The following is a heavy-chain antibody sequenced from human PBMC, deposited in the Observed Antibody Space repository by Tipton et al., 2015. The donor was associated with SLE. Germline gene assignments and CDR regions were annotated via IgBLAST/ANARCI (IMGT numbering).Heavy chain of an antibody. CDR1: GFTFSSYS. D-gene: IGHD7-27*01. CDR2: IYRSGST. J-gene: IGHJ4*02. CDR3: ARDPRLNWDYGTYFDY. V-gene: IGHV4-38-2*02. Sequence: LRLSCAASGFTFSSYSMNWVRQAPGKGLEWIGSIYRSGSTYYNPSLKSRVTISVDTSKNQFSLKLSSATAADTAVYYCARDPRLNWDYGTYFDYWGQGTLVTVSS.